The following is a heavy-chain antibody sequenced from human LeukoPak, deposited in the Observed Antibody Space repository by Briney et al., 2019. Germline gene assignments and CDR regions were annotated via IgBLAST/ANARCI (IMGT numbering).Heavy chain of an antibody. CDR3: ARVGPYIEVDP. CDR2: IYHTGST. V-gene: IGHV4-59*08. CDR1: GGSVSDYY. Sequence: PSETLSLTCTISGGSVSDYYWSWIRQSPGKGLEWIGYIYHTGSTSYSPSLKSRVTISVDTSKNQFSLQLSSLIASDTAVYYCARVGPYIEVDPWGQGTLVIVSS. J-gene: IGHJ5*02. D-gene: IGHD5-12*01.